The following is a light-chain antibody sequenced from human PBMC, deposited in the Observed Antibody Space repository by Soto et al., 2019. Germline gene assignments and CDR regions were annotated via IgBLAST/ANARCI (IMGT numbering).Light chain of an antibody. CDR2: GAS. CDR3: QQYGSSPPIT. Sequence: EIVLTQSPGTLSLSPGERAPLSCRGSQSVSSSYLAWYQQKPGQAPRLLIYGASSRATGIPDRFSGSGSGTDFTLTISRLEPEDFAVYYCQQYGSSPPITFGQGTRLEIK. CDR1: QSVSSSY. J-gene: IGKJ5*01. V-gene: IGKV3-20*01.